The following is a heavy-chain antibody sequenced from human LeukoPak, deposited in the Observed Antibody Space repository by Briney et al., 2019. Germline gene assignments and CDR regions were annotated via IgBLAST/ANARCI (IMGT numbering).Heavy chain of an antibody. Sequence: PGGSLRLSCAASGFIIISYRMSWVRQAPGKGLEWVANIKQDGSEKYYVDSVKGRFTISRDNAKNSLYLQMNSLRAEDTAVYYCARKGGPYWYFDLWGRGTLVTVSS. J-gene: IGHJ2*01. V-gene: IGHV3-7*01. CDR1: GFIIISYR. CDR3: ARKGGPYWYFDL. CDR2: IKQDGSEK. D-gene: IGHD1-26*01.